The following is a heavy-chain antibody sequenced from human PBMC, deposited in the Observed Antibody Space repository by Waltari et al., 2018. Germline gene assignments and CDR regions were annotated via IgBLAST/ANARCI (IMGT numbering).Heavy chain of an antibody. J-gene: IGHJ4*02. Sequence: QLQLQESGPGLVKPSETLSLTCTVSGGSISSSSYYWGWIRQPPGKGLEWIGSIYYSGSTYYNPSLKSPVTISVDTSKNQFSLKLSSVTAADTAVYYCARDPSVGALYYFDYWGQGTLVTVSS. CDR1: GGSISSSSYY. CDR3: ARDPSVGALYYFDY. D-gene: IGHD1-26*01. CDR2: IYYSGST. V-gene: IGHV4-39*07.